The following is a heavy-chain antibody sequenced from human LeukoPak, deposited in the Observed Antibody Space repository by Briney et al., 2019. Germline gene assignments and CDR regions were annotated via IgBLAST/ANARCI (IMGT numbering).Heavy chain of an antibody. Sequence: PSETLSLTCTVSGGFISSYYWSWIRQPPGKGLEWIGYIYYSGSTNYNPSLKSRVTISVDTSKNQFSLKLSSVTAADTAVYYCARVPSSGWYRDAFDIWGQGTMVTVSS. CDR2: IYYSGST. V-gene: IGHV4-59*01. J-gene: IGHJ3*02. CDR3: ARVPSSGWYRDAFDI. CDR1: GGFISSYY. D-gene: IGHD6-19*01.